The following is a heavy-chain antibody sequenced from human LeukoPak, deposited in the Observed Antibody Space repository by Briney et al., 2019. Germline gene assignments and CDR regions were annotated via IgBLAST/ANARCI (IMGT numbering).Heavy chain of an antibody. CDR3: TRDLTTSGPIGI. CDR2: IDPNSGGT. CDR1: GYTFTDYA. Sequence: ASVKVSCKASGYTFTDYAMHWLRQAPGQGLEWMGRIDPNSGGTHYPQKFQGRVTVTRDTSNTTAYMELTRLTSDDTATYFCTRDLTTSGPIGIWGQGTLVTVSA. J-gene: IGHJ4*02. V-gene: IGHV1-2*06. D-gene: IGHD3-9*01.